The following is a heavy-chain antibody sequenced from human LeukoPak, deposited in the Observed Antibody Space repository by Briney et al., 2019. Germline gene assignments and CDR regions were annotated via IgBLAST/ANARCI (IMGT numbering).Heavy chain of an antibody. J-gene: IGHJ6*02. CDR1: GFTFSTYN. CDR3: ARVPWSSRDYYSGMDV. Sequence: GGSLRLSCAASGFTFSTYNMTWVRQAPGKGLEWVSLISSSSSYIYYADSVKGRFTISRDNAKNSLDPQMNSLKAEDTAIYYCARVPWSSRDYYSGMDVWGQGTTVTVSS. V-gene: IGHV3-21*03. CDR2: ISSSSSYI. D-gene: IGHD6-13*01.